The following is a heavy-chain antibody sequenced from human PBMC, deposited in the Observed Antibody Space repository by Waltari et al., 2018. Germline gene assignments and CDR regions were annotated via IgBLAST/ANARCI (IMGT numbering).Heavy chain of an antibody. CDR1: GARLFTPRVA. Sequence: QVQLPQSGPGLVKPSQTLSLTCAGSGARLFTPRVAWNWIRQSPSRGLEWLGRTYYRSQWRNDYALSVKGRITVNPDTSKNHFSLQLDSVTPDDTAVYYCARGKFTAFDIWGQGTMVTVSS. V-gene: IGHV6-1*01. CDR3: ARGKFTAFDI. CDR2: TYYRSQWRN. J-gene: IGHJ3*02.